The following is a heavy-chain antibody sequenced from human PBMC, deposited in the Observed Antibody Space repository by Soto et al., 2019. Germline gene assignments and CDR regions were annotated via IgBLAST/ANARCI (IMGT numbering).Heavy chain of an antibody. V-gene: IGHV3-33*01. Sequence: GGSLRLSCAASGFTFSSYGMHWVRQAPGKGLEWVAVIWYDGSNKYYADSVKGRFTISRDNSKNTLYLQMNSLRAEDTAVYYCARDLARYCYYYYGMDVWGQGTTVTVSS. CDR1: GFTFSSYG. CDR3: ARDLARYCYYYYGMDV. J-gene: IGHJ6*02. CDR2: IWYDGSNK.